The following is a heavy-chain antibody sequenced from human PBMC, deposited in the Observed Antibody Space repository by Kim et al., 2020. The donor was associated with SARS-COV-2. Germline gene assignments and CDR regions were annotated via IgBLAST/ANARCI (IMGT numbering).Heavy chain of an antibody. CDR2: ISYDGSNK. D-gene: IGHD6-13*01. CDR3: ARDGAASDYYYYGMDV. Sequence: GGSLRLSCAASGFTFSSYGMHWVRQAPGKGLEWVAVISYDGSNKYYADSVKGRFTISRDNSKNTLYLQMNSLRAEDTAVYYCARDGAASDYYYYGMDVWGQGTTVTVSS. CDR1: GFTFSSYG. J-gene: IGHJ6*02. V-gene: IGHV3-33*05.